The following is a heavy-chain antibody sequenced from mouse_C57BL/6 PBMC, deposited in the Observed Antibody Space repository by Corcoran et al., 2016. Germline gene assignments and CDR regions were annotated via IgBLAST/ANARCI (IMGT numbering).Heavy chain of an antibody. D-gene: IGHD2-3*01. Sequence: EVQLQHSGPELVQPGASVKISCTASGYTFTDYYMTWVNQSHGKSLEWIVDINPNNGGTSYNQKFKGKATLTVDKSSSTAYMALRSLTSEESAVNYLASTLYDALFDDWSQGSSLSASS. CDR3: ASTLYDALFDD. CDR2: INPNNGGT. CDR1: GYTFTDYY. V-gene: IGHV1-26*01. J-gene: IGHJ2*02.